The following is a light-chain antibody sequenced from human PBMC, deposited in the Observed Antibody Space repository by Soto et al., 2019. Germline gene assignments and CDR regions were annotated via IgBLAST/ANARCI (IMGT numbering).Light chain of an antibody. V-gene: IGKV3-11*01. CDR3: KQRSNWPMT. Sequence: EIVLTQSPATLSLSPGEGATLSCRASQSVSSFLAWYQQKPGQAHRLLIYDAYNRATGIQARFSGSGSGTDFTLTIRSLEPEDFAVYYCKQRSNWPMTFGQGTKVDI. CDR1: QSVSSF. J-gene: IGKJ1*01. CDR2: DAY.